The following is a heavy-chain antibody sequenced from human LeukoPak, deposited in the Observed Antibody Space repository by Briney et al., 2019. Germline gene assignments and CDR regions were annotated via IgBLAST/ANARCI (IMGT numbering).Heavy chain of an antibody. J-gene: IGHJ4*02. CDR3: AKLAYYDFWSGYYEGWYFDY. V-gene: IGHV3-23*01. Sequence: PGGSPRLSCAASGFTFSSYAMSWVRQAPGKGLEWVSAISGSGGSTYYADSVKGRFTISGDNSKNTLYLQMNSLRAEDTAVYYRAKLAYYDFWSGYYEGWYFDYWGQGTLVTVSS. CDR1: GFTFSSYA. CDR2: ISGSGGST. D-gene: IGHD3-3*01.